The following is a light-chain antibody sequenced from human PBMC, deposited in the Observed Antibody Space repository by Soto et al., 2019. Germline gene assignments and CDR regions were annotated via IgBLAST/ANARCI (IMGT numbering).Light chain of an antibody. CDR3: QQYVRSPWT. CDR2: ATS. J-gene: IGKJ1*01. V-gene: IGKV3-20*01. CDR1: RSVDTD. Sequence: EILMTQSPATLSVSPGDSATLSCRASRSVDTDLAWYQQKPGQAPRLLVFATSARATGVPDRFRGSRSGTDFTLTISRLEPEDFAVYYCQQYVRSPWTFGQGTKVDIK.